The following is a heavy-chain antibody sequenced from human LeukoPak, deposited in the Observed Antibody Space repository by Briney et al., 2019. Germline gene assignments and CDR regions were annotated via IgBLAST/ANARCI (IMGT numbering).Heavy chain of an antibody. J-gene: IGHJ4*02. Sequence: SETLSLTCTVSVGSISSGGYYWSWIRQHPGKGLEWIGYIYYSGSTYYNPSLRSRVTISVDTSKNQFSLKLSPVTAADTAVYYCARCYGDLGVLDYWGQGTLVTVSS. CDR1: VGSISSGGYY. CDR2: IYYSGST. CDR3: ARCYGDLGVLDY. V-gene: IGHV4-31*03. D-gene: IGHD4-17*01.